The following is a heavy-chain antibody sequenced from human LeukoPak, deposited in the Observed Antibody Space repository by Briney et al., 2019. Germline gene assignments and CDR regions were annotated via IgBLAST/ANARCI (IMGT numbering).Heavy chain of an antibody. D-gene: IGHD5-18*01. Sequence: ASVTVSCKASGYTFTSYDINWVRQAPGQGREWMGWMNPNSGNTGYAQKFQGRVTMTRNTSISTAYMELSSLRSEDTAVYYCARGRGDTAMVRDYYYYMDVWGKGTTVTVSS. J-gene: IGHJ6*03. CDR3: ARGRGDTAMVRDYYYYMDV. CDR1: GYTFTSYD. CDR2: MNPNSGNT. V-gene: IGHV1-8*01.